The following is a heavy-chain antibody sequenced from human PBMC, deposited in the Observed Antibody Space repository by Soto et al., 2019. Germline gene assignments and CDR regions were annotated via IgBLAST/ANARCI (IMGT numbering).Heavy chain of an antibody. CDR1: GFTFDDYG. V-gene: IGHV3-20*04. Sequence: EVQLVESGGGVVRPGGSLRLSCAASGFTFDDYGMNWVRQAPGKGLEWVSGINWNGGSIGYADSVKGRFTISRANAKNPLYLKMNSLRAEDTALYYCARLYSGVYYGPGRYWGQGTLVTVSS. CDR2: INWNGGSI. J-gene: IGHJ4*02. D-gene: IGHD4-17*01. CDR3: ARLYSGVYYGPGRY.